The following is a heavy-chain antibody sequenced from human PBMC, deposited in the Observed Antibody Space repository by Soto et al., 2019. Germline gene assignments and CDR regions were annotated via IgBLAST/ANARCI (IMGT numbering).Heavy chain of an antibody. Sequence: EVQLLESGGGLVEPGGSRRRSCAASGFTFCRYTMSWVRQAPGKGLEWVSTISGSGSSTYSADSVKGRFTISRDNSKNTLYLPMNSLRVEDTAIYYCAKAWGIDYWGQGTLVTVSS. V-gene: IGHV3-23*01. D-gene: IGHD7-27*01. CDR3: AKAWGIDY. CDR1: GFTFCRYT. CDR2: ISGSGSST. J-gene: IGHJ4*02.